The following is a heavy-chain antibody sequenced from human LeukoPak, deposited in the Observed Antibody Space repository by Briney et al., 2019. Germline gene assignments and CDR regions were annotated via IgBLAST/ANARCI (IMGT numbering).Heavy chain of an antibody. D-gene: IGHD3-10*01. CDR3: ARLLWFGELLSPIDY. V-gene: IGHV4-39*01. Sequence: SETLSLTCTVSGGSISSSSYCWGWIRQPPGKGLEWIGSIYYSGSTYYNPSLKSRVTISVDTSKNQFSLKLSSVTAADTAVYYCARLLWFGELLSPIDYWGQGTLVTVSS. CDR2: IYYSGST. J-gene: IGHJ4*02. CDR1: GGSISSSSYC.